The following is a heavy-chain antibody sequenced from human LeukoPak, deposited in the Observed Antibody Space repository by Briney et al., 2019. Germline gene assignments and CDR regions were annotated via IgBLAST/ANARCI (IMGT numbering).Heavy chain of an antibody. D-gene: IGHD3-10*01. Sequence: GGSLRLSCAASGFTFSGYAMHWIRQAPGKGLEYVSAISTDGGGTYYVNSVKGRFTISRDNSKNTLYLQMGSLRAEDMAVYYCARYGSGSYYHYWGQGTLVTVSS. CDR2: ISTDGGGT. J-gene: IGHJ4*02. V-gene: IGHV3-64*01. CDR1: GFTFSGYA. CDR3: ARYGSGSYYHY.